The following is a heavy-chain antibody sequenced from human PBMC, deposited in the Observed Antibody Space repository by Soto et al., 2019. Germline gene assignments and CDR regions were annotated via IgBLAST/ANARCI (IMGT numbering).Heavy chain of an antibody. CDR1: SGSFSGYY. D-gene: IGHD6-6*01. J-gene: IGHJ4*02. CDR3: ARAPKVSGSSQTRPDF. V-gene: IGHV4-34*01. CDR2: ISQSGNT. Sequence: SATLSLTCTIYSGSFSGYYWSWIRQPPGKGLEWIGEISQSGNTNYSPSLKSRVSISIDTSKKQFSLNLASVSAADTAVYYCARAPKVSGSSQTRPDFWGQGTLVTVSS.